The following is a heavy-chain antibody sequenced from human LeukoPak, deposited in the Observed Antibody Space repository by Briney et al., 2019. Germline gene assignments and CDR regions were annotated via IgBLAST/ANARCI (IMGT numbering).Heavy chain of an antibody. CDR1: GFTLSGSA. Sequence: GGSLRLSCAASGFTLSGSAMHWVRQASGKGLEWVGRIRSKANTYATAYAASVRGRFTISRDESKNTAYLQMNSLKTEDTAVYHCTRRSTDDSSGHYSTWGQGTLVTVSS. CDR2: IRSKANTYAT. V-gene: IGHV3-73*01. CDR3: TRRSTDDSSGHYST. J-gene: IGHJ5*02. D-gene: IGHD3-22*01.